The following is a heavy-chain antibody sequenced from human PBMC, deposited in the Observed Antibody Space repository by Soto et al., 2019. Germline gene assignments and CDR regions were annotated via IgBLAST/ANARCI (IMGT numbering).Heavy chain of an antibody. D-gene: IGHD2-2*01. V-gene: IGHV4-59*11. CDR1: GGSISNHF. CDR2: IYYSGNT. CDR3: ARAVYCTTANCWDDFHYYNIDV. J-gene: IGHJ6*02. Sequence: SETLSLTCTVSGGSISNHFWSWIRQPPGKGLEWIGYIYYSGNTAYNPSLRGRITLSVDTSKNQFSLKLTSVTAADTAVYYCARAVYCTTANCWDDFHYYNIDVWGQGTAVTVSS.